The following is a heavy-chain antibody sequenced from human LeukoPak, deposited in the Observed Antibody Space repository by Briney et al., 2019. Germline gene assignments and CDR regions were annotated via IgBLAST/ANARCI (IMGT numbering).Heavy chain of an antibody. CDR3: ARYEYSGYYYDSSGYRD. D-gene: IGHD3-22*01. Sequence: GESLKISCKGSGYSFTSYWIGWVRQMPGKGLEWMGIIYPGDSDTRYSPSFQGQVTISADKSISTAYLQWSSLKASDTAMYYCARYEYSGYYYDSSGYRDWGQGTLVTVSS. J-gene: IGHJ4*02. CDR1: GYSFTSYW. CDR2: IYPGDSDT. V-gene: IGHV5-51*01.